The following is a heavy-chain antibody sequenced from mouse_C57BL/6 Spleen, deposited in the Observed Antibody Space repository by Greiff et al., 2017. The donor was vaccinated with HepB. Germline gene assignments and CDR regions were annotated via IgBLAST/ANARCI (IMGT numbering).Heavy chain of an antibody. CDR1: GFTFSDYG. D-gene: IGHD2-2*01. CDR3: ARRVIYGYDGGFAD. J-gene: IGHJ3*01. V-gene: IGHV5-17*01. Sequence: EVKLMESGGGLVKPGGSLKLSCAASGFTFSDYGMHWVRQAPEKGLEWVAYISSGSSTIYYADTVKGRFTISRDNAKNTLFLQMTSLRSEDTAMYYCARRVIYGYDGGFADWGQATLVTVSA. CDR2: ISSGSSTI.